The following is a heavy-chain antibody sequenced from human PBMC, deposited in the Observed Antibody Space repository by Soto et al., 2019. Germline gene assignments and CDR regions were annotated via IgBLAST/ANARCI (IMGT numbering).Heavy chain of an antibody. J-gene: IGHJ6*03. CDR3: ARPSKAGTSPRYYYYMDV. D-gene: IGHD1-1*01. V-gene: IGHV4-39*01. CDR1: GGSLSSSSYY. Sequence: PSDTLSLTCTVSGGSLSSSSYYWGWIRQPPGKGLEWIGSIHYSGNTYYNPSLKSRVTISVDTSKNQFSLNLSSVTAADTAVYYCARPSKAGTSPRYYYYMDVWGKGTTVTVSS. CDR2: IHYSGNT.